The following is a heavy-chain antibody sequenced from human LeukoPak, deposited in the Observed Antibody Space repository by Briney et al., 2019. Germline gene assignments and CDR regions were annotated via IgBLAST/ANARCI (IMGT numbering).Heavy chain of an antibody. CDR1: GFSLTNFD. V-gene: IGHV3-48*01. J-gene: IGHJ4*02. CDR2: FSVRYNVI. CDR3: ARDLPVAAADF. D-gene: IGHD6-13*01. Sequence: GGSLRLSCAASGFSLTNFDMNWIRQAPGKGLEWVSFFSVRYNVIYYADSVKGRFTVSRDDAKNSLYLQMNSLRADDTAVYYCARDLPVAAADFWGQGTLVTVSS.